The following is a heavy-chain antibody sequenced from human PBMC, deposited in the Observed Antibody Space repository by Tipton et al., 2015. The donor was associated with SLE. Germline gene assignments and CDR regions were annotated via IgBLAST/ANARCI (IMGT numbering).Heavy chain of an antibody. CDR2: IRNRAYGATT. V-gene: IGHV3-49*04. CDR1: GFTFHEHA. D-gene: IGHD3/OR15-3a*01. Sequence: SLRLSCSASGFTFHEHAMNWVRQAPGKGLEWVAFIRNRAYGATTEYAASVKGRFTISRDDSKNIAYLQMNSLKTEDTAVYFCARESDFWTGYYTTYYIDHWGQGTLVTVSS. CDR3: ARESDFWTGYYTTYYIDH. J-gene: IGHJ4*02.